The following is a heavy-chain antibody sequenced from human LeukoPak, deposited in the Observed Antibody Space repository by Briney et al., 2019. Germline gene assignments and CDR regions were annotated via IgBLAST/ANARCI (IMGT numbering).Heavy chain of an antibody. J-gene: IGHJ4*02. V-gene: IGHV3-23*01. CDR1: GFTFTNYA. Sequence: QSGGSLRLSCAASGFTFTNYAMSWVRQAPGKGLEWVSSISGGGESTHYTDSVKGRFTISRDNSKNTLFMQMNSLRVEDTAVYFCARQYYYDSGRYLDYWGQGTLVTVSS. CDR3: ARQYYYDSGRYLDY. D-gene: IGHD3-10*01. CDR2: ISGGGEST.